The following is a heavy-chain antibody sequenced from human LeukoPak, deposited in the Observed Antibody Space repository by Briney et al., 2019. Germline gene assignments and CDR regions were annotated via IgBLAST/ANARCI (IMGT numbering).Heavy chain of an antibody. V-gene: IGHV4-39*07. J-gene: IGHJ4*02. CDR1: GGSISSDNYY. CDR3: ARIRRPLRGYFDH. D-gene: IGHD3-16*01. CDR2: IYYSGSS. Sequence: SETLSLTCTVSGGSISSDNYYWGWIRQPPGKGLEWIGSIYYSGSSYYNPSLKSRVIISVDTSKNQFSLKLSSVTAADTGVYYCARIRRPLRGYFDHWGQGTLVT.